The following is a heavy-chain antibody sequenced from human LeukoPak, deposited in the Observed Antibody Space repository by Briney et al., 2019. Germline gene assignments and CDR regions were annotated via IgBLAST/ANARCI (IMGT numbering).Heavy chain of an antibody. D-gene: IGHD3-16*01. CDR2: IYYTGST. CDR3: ARRWGNIVGVTYEY. J-gene: IGHJ4*02. Sequence: SETLSLTCAVYGGSFSAYYWSWIRQPPGEGLEWIGDIYYTGSTYYSPSLRSRVTMSVHTSENQFSLRLNSVTAVDTAVYYCARRWGNIVGVTYEYWGQGTLVTVSS. V-gene: IGHV4-34*01. CDR1: GGSFSAYY.